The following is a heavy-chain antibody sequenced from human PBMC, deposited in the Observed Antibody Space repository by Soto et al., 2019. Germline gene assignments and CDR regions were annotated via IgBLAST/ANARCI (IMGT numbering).Heavy chain of an antibody. D-gene: IGHD2-21*02. CDR1: GFTFSSDS. CDR2: ISSSGSTI. CDR3: ARVWGRGGGHSYYFDY. Sequence: EVQLVESGGGLVKPGGSQRLSCAASGFTFSSDSMNWVRQAPGKGLEWVSSISSSGSTIYYADSVKGRFTISRDNAKNSLYLQMNSLRAEDTAVYYCARVWGRGGGHSYYFDYWGQGTLVTVSS. J-gene: IGHJ4*02. V-gene: IGHV3-21*04.